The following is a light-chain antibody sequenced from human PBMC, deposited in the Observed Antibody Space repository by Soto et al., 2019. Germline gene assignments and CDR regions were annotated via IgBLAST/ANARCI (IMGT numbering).Light chain of an antibody. CDR2: GAS. V-gene: IGKV3-20*01. J-gene: IGKJ5*01. Sequence: ENVLTQSPGTLSLSPGERPTLSSRASQVTTRYLSWYQQRPGQAPRLLIYGASSRATGIPDRFSGSGSGTDFTLTISRLEPEDFAVYYCQQYSTSPISFGQGTRLEIK. CDR3: QQYSTSPIS. CDR1: QVTTRY.